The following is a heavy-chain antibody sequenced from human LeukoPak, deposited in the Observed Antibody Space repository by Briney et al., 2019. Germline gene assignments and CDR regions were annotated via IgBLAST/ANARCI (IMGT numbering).Heavy chain of an antibody. Sequence: ASVKVSCKASGYTFTGYYMHWVRQAPGQGLEWMGWINPNSGGTNYAQKFQGWVTMTTDTSTSTAYMELRSLRSDDTAVYYCAGYSSGWARWFDPWGQGTLVTVSS. D-gene: IGHD6-19*01. CDR1: GYTFTGYY. CDR3: AGYSSGWARWFDP. V-gene: IGHV1-2*04. CDR2: INPNSGGT. J-gene: IGHJ5*02.